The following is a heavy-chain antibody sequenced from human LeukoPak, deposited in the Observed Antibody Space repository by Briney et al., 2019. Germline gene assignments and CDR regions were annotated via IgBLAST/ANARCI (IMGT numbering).Heavy chain of an antibody. CDR3: AGGGYYDFWSGPGY. Sequence: GGSLRLSCAASGFTFSSYSMNWVRQAPGKGLEWVSSISSSSSYIYYADSVKGRFTISRDNAKNSLYLQMNSLRAEDTAVYYCAGGGYYDFWSGPGYWGQGTLVTVSS. CDR2: ISSSSSYI. V-gene: IGHV3-21*01. D-gene: IGHD3-3*01. J-gene: IGHJ4*02. CDR1: GFTFSSYS.